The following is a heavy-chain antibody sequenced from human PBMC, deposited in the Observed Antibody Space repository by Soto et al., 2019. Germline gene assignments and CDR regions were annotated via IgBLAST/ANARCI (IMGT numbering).Heavy chain of an antibody. CDR2: ISDSGGSR. CDR1: GFTFSSSA. J-gene: IGHJ4*02. D-gene: IGHD2-2*01. Sequence: GGSLRLSCAASGFTFSSSAVTWVRQAPGKGLEWVSSISDSGGSRYYADSVKGRFTISRDNAKNSLYLQMNSLRAEDTAVYYCARAAYCSSTSCYYLDYWGQGTLVTVSS. V-gene: IGHV3-23*01. CDR3: ARAAYCSSTSCYYLDY.